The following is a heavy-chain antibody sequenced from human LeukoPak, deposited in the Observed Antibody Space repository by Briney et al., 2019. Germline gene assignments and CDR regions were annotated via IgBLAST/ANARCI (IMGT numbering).Heavy chain of an antibody. CDR1: GYTFTSYG. D-gene: IGHD5-24*01. Sequence: GSVKVSCKTSGYTFTSYGISWVRQAPGQGLEWMGWINAYNGNTKYAQKLQGRVTMTTDTSTSTAYMELRSLRSDDTAVYYCARARRGVEMATIFDFWGQGTLVTVSS. J-gene: IGHJ4*02. CDR2: INAYNGNT. V-gene: IGHV1-18*01. CDR3: ARARRGVEMATIFDF.